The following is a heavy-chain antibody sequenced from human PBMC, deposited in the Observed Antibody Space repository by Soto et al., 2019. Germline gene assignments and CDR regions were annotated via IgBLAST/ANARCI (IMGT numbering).Heavy chain of an antibody. CDR3: ARASRYYWNYMMY. V-gene: IGHV1-18*01. CDR1: GYTFSNDA. D-gene: IGHD1-7*01. CDR2: VSAYNGNT. J-gene: IGHJ4*02. Sequence: QVQLVQSGAEVKKPGASVKVSCKASGYTFSNDAITWVRQAPGQGLEWMGWVSAYNGNTNYAQKFKGRVTRTTDTCTSTAYMEIRSLRYDDTAVYFCARASRYYWNYMMYWGQGTLVTVSS.